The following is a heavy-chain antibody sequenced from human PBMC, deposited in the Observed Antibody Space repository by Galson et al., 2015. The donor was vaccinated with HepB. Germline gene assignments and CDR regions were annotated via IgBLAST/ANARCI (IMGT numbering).Heavy chain of an antibody. Sequence: SLRLSCAASGFTFSSYGMHWVRQAPGKGLEWVAVISYDGSKKYYADSVKGRFTISRDNSKNTLYLQMNSLRAEDTAVYYCARDAEQQLNNWFDPWGQGTLVTVSS. CDR2: ISYDGSKK. CDR3: ARDAEQQLNNWFDP. J-gene: IGHJ5*02. V-gene: IGHV3-30*03. CDR1: GFTFSSYG. D-gene: IGHD6-13*01.